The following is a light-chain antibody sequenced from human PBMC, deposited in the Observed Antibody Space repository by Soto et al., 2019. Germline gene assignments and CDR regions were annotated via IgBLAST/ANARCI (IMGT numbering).Light chain of an antibody. CDR2: KVS. Sequence: DLQMTQSPSSLSASVGDRVTITCRASQSINTFLNWYQQKPGKAPNLLIYKVSNLQSGVPSRFSGSGFGTDFTLTISSLQPEDFATYFCQQGDRTPYTFGQGTTLEIK. J-gene: IGKJ2*01. CDR3: QQGDRTPYT. V-gene: IGKV1-39*01. CDR1: QSINTF.